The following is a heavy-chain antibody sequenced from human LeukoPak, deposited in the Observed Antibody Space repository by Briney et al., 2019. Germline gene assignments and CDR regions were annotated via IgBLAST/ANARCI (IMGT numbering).Heavy chain of an antibody. J-gene: IGHJ4*02. CDR2: ISAYNGNT. CDR3: ARGRHSGSYYVDDY. V-gene: IGHV1-18*01. Sequence: ASVKVSCKASGYTFTSYGISWVRQAPGQGLEWMGWISAYNGNTNYAQKLQGRVTMTTDTSTSTAYMELRSLRSGDTAVYYCARGRHSGSYYVDDYWSQGTLVTVSS. D-gene: IGHD1-26*01. CDR1: GYTFTSYG.